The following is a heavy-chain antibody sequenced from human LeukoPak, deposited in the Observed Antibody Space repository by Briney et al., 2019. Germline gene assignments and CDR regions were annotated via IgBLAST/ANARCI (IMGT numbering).Heavy chain of an antibody. J-gene: IGHJ4*02. CDR2: INQDGSEE. CDR3: VRDGGVSGYDLLDY. CDR1: GFTFSNYW. D-gene: IGHD5-12*01. V-gene: IGHV3-7*01. Sequence: GGSLRLSCAASGFTFSNYWMTWVRQAPGKGLEGVGHINQDGSEEHYMDSVKGRFTISRDNAKNSLSLQMNSLRAEDTAVYYCVRDGGVSGYDLLDYWGQGTLVTVSS.